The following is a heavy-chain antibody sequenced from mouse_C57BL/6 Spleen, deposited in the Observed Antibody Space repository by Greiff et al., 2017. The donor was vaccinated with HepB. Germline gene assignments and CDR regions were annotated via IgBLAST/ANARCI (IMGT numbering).Heavy chain of an antibody. J-gene: IGHJ1*03. V-gene: IGHV1-82*01. CDR3: AELGRSYWYFDV. D-gene: IGHD4-1*01. Sequence: VQLQQSGPELVKPGASVKISCKASGYAFSSSWMNWVKQRPGKGLEWIGRIYPGDGDTNYNGKFKGKATLTADKSSSTAYMQLSSLTSEDSAVYFCAELGRSYWYFDVWGTRTTVTVSS. CDR1: GYAFSSSW. CDR2: IYPGDGDT.